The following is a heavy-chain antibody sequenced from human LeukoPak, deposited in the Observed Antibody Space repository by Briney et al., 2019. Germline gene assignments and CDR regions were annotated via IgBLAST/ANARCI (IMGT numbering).Heavy chain of an antibody. D-gene: IGHD3-22*01. CDR1: GGSISSYY. Sequence: PSETLSLTCTVSGGSISSYYWSWIRQPPGKGLEWIGYIFYSGSTNYNPSLKSRVTISVYTSKNQFSLKLSSVTAADTAVYYCARLKYYYDASGYRAEYFQHWGQGTLVTVSS. CDR2: IFYSGST. J-gene: IGHJ1*01. CDR3: ARLKYYYDASGYRAEYFQH. V-gene: IGHV4-59*01.